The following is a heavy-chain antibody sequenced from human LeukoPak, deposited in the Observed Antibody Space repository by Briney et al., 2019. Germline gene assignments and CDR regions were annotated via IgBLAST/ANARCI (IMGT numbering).Heavy chain of an antibody. V-gene: IGHV4-4*09. CDR1: GGSFSGFY. Sequence: PSETLSLTCAVHGGSFSGFYWSWIRQPPGKGLEWIGYIYTSGSTNYNPSLKSRVTISVDTSKNQFSLKLSSVTAADTAVYYCARQVASFGGVVVDYWGQGTLVTVSS. J-gene: IGHJ4*02. CDR3: ARQVASFGGVVVDY. CDR2: IYTSGST. D-gene: IGHD2-15*01.